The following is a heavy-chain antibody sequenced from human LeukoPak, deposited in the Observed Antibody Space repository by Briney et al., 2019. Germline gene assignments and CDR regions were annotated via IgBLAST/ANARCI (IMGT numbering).Heavy chain of an antibody. V-gene: IGHV5-51*01. CDR3: ARRDYYDSRGDAFDI. D-gene: IGHD3-22*01. J-gene: IGHJ3*02. CDR1: GYSFTSYW. Sequence: GESLKISXKGSGYSFTSYWIGWVLQMPGKGQEWMGIIYPGDSDTIYSPSFQGQVTISADKSISTAYLQWSSLKASDTAMYYCARRDYYDSRGDAFDIWGQGTMVTVSS. CDR2: IYPGDSDT.